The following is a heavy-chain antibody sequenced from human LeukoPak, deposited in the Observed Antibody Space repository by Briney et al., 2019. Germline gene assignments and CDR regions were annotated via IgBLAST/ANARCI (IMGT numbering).Heavy chain of an antibody. J-gene: IGHJ6*03. D-gene: IGHD1-26*01. CDR2: ISYDGSNK. V-gene: IGHV3-30*04. CDR3: AKGHGWEASYYYYMDV. Sequence: QPGRSPRLSCAASGFTFSSYAMHWVRQAPGKGLEWVAVISYDGSNKYYADSVKGRFTISRDNSKNTLYLKMNSLRAEDTAVYYCAKGHGWEASYYYYMDVWGKGTTVTISS. CDR1: GFTFSSYA.